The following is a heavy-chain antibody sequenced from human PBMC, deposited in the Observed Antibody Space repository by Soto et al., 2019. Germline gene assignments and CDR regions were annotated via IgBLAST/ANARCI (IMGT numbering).Heavy chain of an antibody. D-gene: IGHD1-26*01. V-gene: IGHV4-61*01. Sequence: ETLSLTCTVSGGSVSSGSYYWSWIRQPPGKGLEWIGYIYYSGSTNYNPSLKSRVTISVDTSKNQFSLKLSSVTAADTAVYYCARSSGSYWPFDYWGQGTLVTVSS. CDR3: ARSSGSYWPFDY. CDR2: IYYSGST. CDR1: GGSVSSGSYY. J-gene: IGHJ4*02.